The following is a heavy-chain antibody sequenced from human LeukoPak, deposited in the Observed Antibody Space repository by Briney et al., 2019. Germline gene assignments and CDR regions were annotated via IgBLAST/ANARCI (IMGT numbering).Heavy chain of an antibody. CDR1: GGPYSGYF. J-gene: IGHJ4*02. CDR3: ARRYYYNLGSFPFDF. Sequence: SETLSLTCAVSGGPYSGYFWSWIRRSSGKGLEWIGEIHNSGTTNYNPSLNSRVTISEDTSKNQFYLNLSSVTAADTAVYYCARRYYYNLGSFPFDFWGQGTLVTVSS. V-gene: IGHV4-34*01. D-gene: IGHD3-10*01. CDR2: IHNSGTT.